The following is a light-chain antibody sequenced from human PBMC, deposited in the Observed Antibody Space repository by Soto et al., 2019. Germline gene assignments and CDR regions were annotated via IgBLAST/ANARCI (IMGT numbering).Light chain of an antibody. CDR1: QDIRNY. V-gene: IGKV1-33*01. Sequence: DLQMTQSPSSLSASVGDRVTITCQASQDIRNYLNWYQQKPGKAPKLLIYDASNLETGVPSRFSGSGFGTDFTFTITSLQPEDIATYYCQQYDNLPLTFGGGTKVEIK. J-gene: IGKJ4*01. CDR3: QQYDNLPLT. CDR2: DAS.